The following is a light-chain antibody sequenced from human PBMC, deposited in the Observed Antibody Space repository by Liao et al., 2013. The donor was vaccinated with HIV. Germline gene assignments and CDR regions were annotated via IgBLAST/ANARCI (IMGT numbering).Light chain of an antibody. CDR1: ALPKQY. CDR2: KDS. J-gene: IGLJ2*01. V-gene: IGLV3-1*01. Sequence: SYELTQPPSVSLSPGQTARITCSGDALPKQYAYWYQQKPGQAPVLVIYKDSERPSGIPERFSGSNSGNTATLTISGTQAMDEADYYCQAWDSSTAVFGGGTKLTVL. CDR3: QAWDSSTAV.